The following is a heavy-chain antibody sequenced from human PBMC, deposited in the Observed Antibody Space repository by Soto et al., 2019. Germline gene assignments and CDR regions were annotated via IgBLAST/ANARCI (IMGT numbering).Heavy chain of an antibody. CDR3: ARGPSLTTGRWFDP. CDR1: GGTFSSYA. CDR2: IIPIFGTA. Sequence: SVKVSCKASGGTFSSYAISWVRQAPGQGLEWMGGIIPIFGTANYAQKFQGRVTITADESTSTAYMELSSLRSEDAAVYYCARGPSLTTGRWFDPWGQGTLVTVSS. V-gene: IGHV1-69*13. J-gene: IGHJ5*02. D-gene: IGHD4-17*01.